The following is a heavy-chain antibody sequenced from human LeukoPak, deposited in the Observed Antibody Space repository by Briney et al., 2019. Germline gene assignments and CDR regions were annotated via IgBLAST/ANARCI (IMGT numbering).Heavy chain of an antibody. J-gene: IGHJ3*02. Sequence: GGSLRLSCAASEFTFSSYALSWVRQAPWKGLEWVSVISGSGGSTDYADSVKGRFTISRDNSKNTLYLQMNSLRAEDTAVYYCARHRSGGSQDDAFDIWGQGTMVTVSS. CDR3: ARHRSGGSQDDAFDI. CDR2: ISGSGGST. D-gene: IGHD2-15*01. V-gene: IGHV3-23*01. CDR1: EFTFSSYA.